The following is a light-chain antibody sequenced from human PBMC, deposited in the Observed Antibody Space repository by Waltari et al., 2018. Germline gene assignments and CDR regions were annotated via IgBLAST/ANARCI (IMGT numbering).Light chain of an antibody. V-gene: IGLV2-14*03. J-gene: IGLJ2*01. CDR1: SSDIGGYDY. Sequence: QPALTQPASVSGSPGQSITISCTGSSSDIGGYDYVSWYQQHPGKAPNLIIYDGTKRPSGISSRFSGSKSGNTASLTISGLQAEDEADYYCSSYTTNKTPVIGGGTKVTVL. CDR2: DGT. CDR3: SSYTTNKTPV.